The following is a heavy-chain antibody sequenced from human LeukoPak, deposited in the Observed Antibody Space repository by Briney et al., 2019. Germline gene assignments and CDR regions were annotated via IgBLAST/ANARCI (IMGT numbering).Heavy chain of an antibody. CDR3: ARRPPRIYYYDSSGYYSDAFDT. CDR2: IYYSGST. Sequence: SETLSLTCTVSGGSISSYYWSWIRQPPGKGLEWIGYIYYSGSTNCNPSLKSRVTISVDTSKNQFSLKLSSVTAADTAVYYCARRPPRIYYYDSSGYYSDAFDTWGQGTMVTVSS. D-gene: IGHD3-22*01. V-gene: IGHV4-59*01. CDR1: GGSISSYY. J-gene: IGHJ3*02.